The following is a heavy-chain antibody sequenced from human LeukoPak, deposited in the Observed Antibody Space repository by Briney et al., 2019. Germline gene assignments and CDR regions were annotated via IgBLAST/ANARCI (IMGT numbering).Heavy chain of an antibody. J-gene: IGHJ4*02. CDR2: ISSSSSTI. Sequence: GGSLRLSCAASGFTFSSYSMNWVRQAPGKGLEWVSYISSSSSTIYYADSVKGQFTISRDNAKNSLYLQMNSLRDEDTAVYYCARAPAYYYDSSGPNNDYWGQGTLVTVSS. D-gene: IGHD3-22*01. V-gene: IGHV3-48*02. CDR1: GFTFSSYS. CDR3: ARAPAYYYDSSGPNNDY.